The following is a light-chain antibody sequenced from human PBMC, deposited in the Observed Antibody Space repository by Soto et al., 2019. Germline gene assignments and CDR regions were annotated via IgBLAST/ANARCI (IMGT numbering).Light chain of an antibody. J-gene: IGKJ5*01. CDR1: QSLTNNY. CDR2: GAS. V-gene: IGKV3-20*01. CDR3: KQYGSSPIT. Sequence: EIVLKQSPGTLSLSPGERATLSCRASQSLTNNYFAWYQQKPGQPHRLLIYGASNRATGIQDRFSGSGSGTDFTLTISRLEPEDFAVYYCKQYGSSPITVGQGTRLEI.